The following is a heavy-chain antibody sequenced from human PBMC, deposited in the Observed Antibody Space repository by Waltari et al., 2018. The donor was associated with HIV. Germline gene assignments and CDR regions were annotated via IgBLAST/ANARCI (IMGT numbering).Heavy chain of an antibody. V-gene: IGHV1-18*01. CDR1: GYNFTNYG. D-gene: IGHD3-22*01. CDR3: ARDHYYGSSGYYSDY. Sequence: QVHLVQSGAELRKPGASVTVSCKASGYNFTNYGIQWVRQAPGKGLEWMGWISGYNGDTKYAQKVRGRVTMTTDTSTSTAYLEMGSLRFDDTAVYYCARDHYYGSSGYYSDYWGQGTLVTVSS. J-gene: IGHJ4*02. CDR2: ISGYNGDT.